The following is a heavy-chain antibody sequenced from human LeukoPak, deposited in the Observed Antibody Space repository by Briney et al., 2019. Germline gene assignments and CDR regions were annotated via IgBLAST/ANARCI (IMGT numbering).Heavy chain of an antibody. CDR2: IKQDGSEK. D-gene: IGHD4-17*01. J-gene: IGHJ5*02. Sequence: GGSLRLSCAASGFTFSSYAMSWVRQAPGKGLEWVANIKQDGSEKYYVDSVKGRFTISRDNAKNSLYLQMNSLRAEDTAVYYCARAYGDYVSSWFDPWGQGTLVTVSS. V-gene: IGHV3-7*01. CDR3: ARAYGDYVSSWFDP. CDR1: GFTFSSYA.